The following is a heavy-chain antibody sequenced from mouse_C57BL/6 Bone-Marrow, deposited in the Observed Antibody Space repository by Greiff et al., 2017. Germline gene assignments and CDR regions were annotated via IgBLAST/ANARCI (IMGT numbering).Heavy chain of an antibody. D-gene: IGHD2-3*01. CDR2: ISNGGGST. Sequence: EVKLVESGGGLVQPGGSLKLSCAASGFTFSDYYMYWVRQTPEKRLEWVAYISNGGGSTYYPDTVKGRFTISRDNAKNTLYLQMSRLKSEDTAMYYCARPYDGYYVWFAYGGQGTLVTVSA. J-gene: IGHJ3*01. V-gene: IGHV5-12*01. CDR1: GFTFSDYY. CDR3: ARPYDGYYVWFAY.